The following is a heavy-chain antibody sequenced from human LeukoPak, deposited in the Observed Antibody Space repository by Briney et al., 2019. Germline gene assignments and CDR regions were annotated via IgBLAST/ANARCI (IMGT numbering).Heavy chain of an antibody. D-gene: IGHD5-24*01. CDR3: ARDWRWLQTLDY. J-gene: IGHJ4*02. V-gene: IGHV3-30-3*01. Sequence: GGSLRLSCAASGFTFTRYALHWVRQAPGKGREWLAVISYDGSDKYYADSVKGRFTISRDNSKNTLYLQMTSPRAEDTAVYYCARDWRWLQTLDYWGQGALVTVSS. CDR1: GFTFTRYA. CDR2: ISYDGSDK.